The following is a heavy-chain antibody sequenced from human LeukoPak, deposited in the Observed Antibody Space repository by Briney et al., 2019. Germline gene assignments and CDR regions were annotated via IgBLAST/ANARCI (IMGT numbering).Heavy chain of an antibody. CDR3: ARAGEQIGYYFDY. CDR1: GGTFSSYT. Sequence: EASVKVSCKASGGTFSSYTISWVRQAPGQGLEWMGGIIPIFGTANYAQKFQGRVTITTDESTSTAYMELSSLRSEDTAVYYCARAGEQIGYYFDYWGQGTLVTVSS. V-gene: IGHV1-69*05. D-gene: IGHD4-17*01. CDR2: IIPIFGTA. J-gene: IGHJ4*02.